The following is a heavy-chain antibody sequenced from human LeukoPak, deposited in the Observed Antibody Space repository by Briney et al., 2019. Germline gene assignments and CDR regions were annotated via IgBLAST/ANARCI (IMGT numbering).Heavy chain of an antibody. CDR2: IHTSGNT. CDR3: AAAGSVGNWFDP. J-gene: IGHJ5*02. V-gene: IGHV4-61*02. CDR1: GGSISSGSYY. D-gene: IGHD6-13*01. Sequence: SETLSLTCTVSGGSISSGSYYWTWIRQPAGKGLEWIGRIHTSGNTNYNPSLKSRVTISVDTSKNQFSLKLSSVTAADSAVYYCAAAGSVGNWFDPWGQGTLVTVSS.